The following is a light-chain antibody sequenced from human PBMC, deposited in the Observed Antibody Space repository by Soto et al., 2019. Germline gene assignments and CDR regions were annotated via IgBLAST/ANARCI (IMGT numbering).Light chain of an antibody. CDR3: PQRSNWPWT. CDR1: QSVSSY. CDR2: DAS. V-gene: IGKV3-11*01. J-gene: IGKJ1*01. Sequence: EIVLTQSPATLSLSVGERATLSCRASQSVSSYLDWYQQKPGQAPRLLIYDASNRATGIPARFSGSGSGTDFTLTISSLEPEDGAFYYCPQRSNWPWTFGQGTKVEIK.